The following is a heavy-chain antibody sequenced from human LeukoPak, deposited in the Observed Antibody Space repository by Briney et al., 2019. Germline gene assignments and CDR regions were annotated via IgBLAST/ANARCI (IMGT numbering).Heavy chain of an antibody. J-gene: IGHJ3*02. D-gene: IGHD1-26*01. CDR3: ARDRVSGSYYTRNAFDI. V-gene: IGHV4-34*01. CDR2: INHSGST. Sequence: SETLSLTCAVYGGSFSGYYWSWIRQPPGKGLEWIGEINHSGSTNYNPSLKSRVTISVDTSKNQFSLKLSSVTAADTAVYYCARDRVSGSYYTRNAFDIWGQGTMVTVSS. CDR1: GGSFSGYY.